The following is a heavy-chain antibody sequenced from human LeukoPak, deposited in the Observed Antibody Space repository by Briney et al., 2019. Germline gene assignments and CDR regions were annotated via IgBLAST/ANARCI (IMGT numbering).Heavy chain of an antibody. CDR2: IKSKTDGGTT. Sequence: PGGSLRLSCAASGFTFPDAWMNWVRQAPGKGLEWVGRIKSKTDGGTTDYAAPVKGRFSISRDDSNNTLYLQMNSLRGEDTAVYYCAKSGIAAAGQRGYFDYWGQGTLVTVSS. V-gene: IGHV3-15*07. CDR3: AKSGIAAAGQRGYFDY. CDR1: GFTFPDAW. J-gene: IGHJ4*02. D-gene: IGHD6-13*01.